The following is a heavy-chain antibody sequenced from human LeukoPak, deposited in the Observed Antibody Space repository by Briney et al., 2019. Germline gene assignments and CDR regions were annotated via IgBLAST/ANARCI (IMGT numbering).Heavy chain of an antibody. CDR1: GFTISSFW. D-gene: IGHD3-3*01. J-gene: IGHJ4*02. CDR2: ISSSSSTI. Sequence: GGSLRLSCAASGFTISSFWMSWVRQAPGKGPEWVSYISSSSSTIYYADSVKGRFTISRDNSKNTLYLQMNSLRAEDTALYHCARTLRDGVYYFDYWGQGTLVTVSS. V-gene: IGHV3-48*01. CDR3: ARTLRDGVYYFDY.